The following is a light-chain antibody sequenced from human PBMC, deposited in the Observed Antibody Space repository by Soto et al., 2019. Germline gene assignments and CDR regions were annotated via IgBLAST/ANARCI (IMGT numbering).Light chain of an antibody. Sequence: EIVLTHSPATLSLSPGERATLSCRASQSLSSINLAWFQQRPGQTPRLLIYDASTRAPGIPARFSGRGSGADFTLTISSLEPEDFAVYYCQQRSDSITFGQGTRLENK. J-gene: IGKJ5*01. CDR2: DAS. CDR3: QQRSDSIT. V-gene: IGKV3-11*01. CDR1: QSLSSIN.